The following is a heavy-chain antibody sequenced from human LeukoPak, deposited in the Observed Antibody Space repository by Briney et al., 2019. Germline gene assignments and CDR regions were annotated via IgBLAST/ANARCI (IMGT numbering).Heavy chain of an antibody. CDR2: MNPKSGNT. CDR1: GYTFTKYD. D-gene: IGHD3-22*01. CDR3: ARVDGSADY. J-gene: IGHJ4*02. Sequence: ASVKVSCKASGYTFTKYDINWVRPATGQGLEWMGWMNPKSGNTGHAQKFQGRVTITRDTSISTVYMELSSLRSEDTAVYFCARVDGSADYWGQGTLVTVSS. V-gene: IGHV1-8*03.